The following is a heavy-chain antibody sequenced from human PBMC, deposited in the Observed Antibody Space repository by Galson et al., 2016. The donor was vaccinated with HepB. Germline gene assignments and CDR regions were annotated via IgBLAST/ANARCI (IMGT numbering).Heavy chain of an antibody. V-gene: IGHV4-59*11. CDR1: GGSISNHY. CDR3: AGALGRQGATSNTFDI. CDR2: IYYTGTP. Sequence: SETLSLTCTVSGGSISNHYWTWIRQTPGQGLEWIGYIYYTGTPKYNPSLKSRVTISLDTSKKQFSLNLSSLTAADTAVYYCAGALGRQGATSNTFDIWGQGTMVIVSS. D-gene: IGHD5-12*01. J-gene: IGHJ3*02.